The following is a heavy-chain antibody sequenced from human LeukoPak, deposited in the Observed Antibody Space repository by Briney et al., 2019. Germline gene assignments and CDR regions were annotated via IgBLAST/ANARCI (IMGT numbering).Heavy chain of an antibody. CDR2: IWYDGSNK. D-gene: IGHD3-10*01. CDR1: GFIFSNYG. J-gene: IGHJ4*02. CDR3: ARDPRGSGSSH. V-gene: IGHV3-33*01. Sequence: GGSLRLSCAASGFIFSNYGMHWVRQAPGKGLEWVAVIWYDGSNKYYADSMKGRFTISRDNSKNTLHLQMNSLRAEDTAVYYCARDPRGSGSSHWGQGTLDTVSS.